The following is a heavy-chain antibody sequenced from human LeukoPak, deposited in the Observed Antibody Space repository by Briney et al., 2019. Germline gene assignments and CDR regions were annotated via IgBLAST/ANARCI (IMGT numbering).Heavy chain of an antibody. V-gene: IGHV3-23*01. CDR1: GFTFSSYA. D-gene: IGHD3-3*01. CDR3: AKDLVAIFDPEDAFDM. Sequence: GGSLRLSCAASGFTFSSYAMSWVRQAPGKGLEWVSAISGSGGSTYYADSVKGRFTISRDNSKNTLYLQMNSLRAEDTAVYYCAKDLVAIFDPEDAFDMWGQGTMVTVSS. CDR2: ISGSGGST. J-gene: IGHJ3*02.